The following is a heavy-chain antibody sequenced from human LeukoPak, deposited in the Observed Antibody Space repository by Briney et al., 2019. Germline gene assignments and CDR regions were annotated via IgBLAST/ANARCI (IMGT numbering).Heavy chain of an antibody. CDR1: GFTFSSYS. Sequence: PGGSLRLSCAASGFTFSSYSMNWVRQAPGKGLEWVSSICSSSSYIYYADSVKGRFTISRDNAKKTLYLQMNSLRAEDTAVYFCAREGVYYYGSGSIYFGYSGQGTLVTASS. J-gene: IGHJ4*02. V-gene: IGHV3-21*01. D-gene: IGHD3-10*01. CDR3: AREGVYYYGSGSIYFGY. CDR2: ICSSSSYI.